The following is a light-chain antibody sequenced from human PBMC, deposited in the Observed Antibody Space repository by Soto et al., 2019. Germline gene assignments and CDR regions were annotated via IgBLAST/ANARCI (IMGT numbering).Light chain of an antibody. J-gene: IGKJ5*01. CDR1: QDISNY. Sequence: DIQMTQSPSSLSASVGDRVTITCQASQDISNYLNWYQQKPGKAHKLLIYAAYSLQSGVPSRFSGSGSGTDFTLTISSLQPEDFATYYCQQSYSTPHTFGQGTRLEIK. CDR3: QQSYSTPHT. CDR2: AAY. V-gene: IGKV1-39*01.